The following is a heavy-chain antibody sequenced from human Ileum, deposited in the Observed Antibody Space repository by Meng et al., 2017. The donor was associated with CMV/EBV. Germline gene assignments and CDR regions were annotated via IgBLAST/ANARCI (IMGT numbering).Heavy chain of an antibody. D-gene: IGHD2-2*03. CDR3: SRGLDNHKIGVH. J-gene: IGHJ4*02. CDR2: LHPSVIA. Sequence: VQLEQWCAGLLMPSDPLSLTCTVYGGSFSDYYWTWIRQPPGKGLEWIAELHPSVIANYNPSLQSRVTISADMSNNQFSLKLTSVTAADTAVYYCSRGLDNHKIGVHWGPGTLVTVSS. V-gene: IGHV4-34*02. CDR1: GGSFSDYY.